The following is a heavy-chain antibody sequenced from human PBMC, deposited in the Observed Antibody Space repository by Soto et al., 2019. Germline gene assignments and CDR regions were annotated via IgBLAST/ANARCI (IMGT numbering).Heavy chain of an antibody. CDR3: AKAYSNSWPNDWFDP. V-gene: IGHV3-23*01. CDR2: ITGSGAGS. Sequence: EVQPLDSGGGWLQPGGSLRLSCAASGFTFSSYAMNWVRQAPGKGLEWVSGITGSGAGSYYSDSVKGRFTISRDNSKNTLYLQMNSLRAEDTAVYYCAKAYSNSWPNDWFDPWGQGTLVTVSS. J-gene: IGHJ5*02. D-gene: IGHD6-13*01. CDR1: GFTFSSYA.